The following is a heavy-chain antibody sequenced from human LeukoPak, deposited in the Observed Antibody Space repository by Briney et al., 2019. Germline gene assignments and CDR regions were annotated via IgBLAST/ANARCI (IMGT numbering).Heavy chain of an antibody. CDR2: IIPILGIA. V-gene: IGHV1-69*04. D-gene: IGHD5-24*01. J-gene: IGHJ4*02. CDR1: GGSFSNYA. CDR3: ARDRNTKDGYNYGY. Sequence: SVKVSCKASGGSFSNYAINWVRQAPGQGLEWMGRIIPILGIANYAQKFQGRVTITADKSTSTAYMELSSLRSEDTAVYYCARDRNTKDGYNYGYWGQGTLVTVSS.